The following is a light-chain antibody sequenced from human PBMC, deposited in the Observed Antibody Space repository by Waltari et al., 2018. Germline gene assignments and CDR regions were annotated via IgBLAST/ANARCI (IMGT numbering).Light chain of an antibody. Sequence: SYELTQSSSVYVSPGQSATITCTGDNLGDKFCNWDQQRPGQAPVLVIHQNTKRPSGIPERFSGSNSGNTATLTISETQPLDEADYYCQAWDSSTVVFGGGTKLTVL. CDR2: QNT. V-gene: IGLV3-1*01. J-gene: IGLJ3*02. CDR1: NLGDKF. CDR3: QAWDSSTVV.